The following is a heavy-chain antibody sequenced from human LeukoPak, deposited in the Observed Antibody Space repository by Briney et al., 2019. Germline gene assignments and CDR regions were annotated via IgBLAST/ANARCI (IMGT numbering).Heavy chain of an antibody. CDR3: ARVGDIAARLDNWFDP. CDR2: IYTSGST. Sequence: PSETLSLTCTVSGGSISSGSYYWSWIRQPAGKGLEWIGRIYTSGSTNYNPSLKSRVTISVDTSKNQFSLKLSSVTAADTAVYYCARVGDIAARLDNWFDPWGQGTLVTVSS. CDR1: GGSISSGSYY. V-gene: IGHV4-61*02. D-gene: IGHD6-6*01. J-gene: IGHJ5*02.